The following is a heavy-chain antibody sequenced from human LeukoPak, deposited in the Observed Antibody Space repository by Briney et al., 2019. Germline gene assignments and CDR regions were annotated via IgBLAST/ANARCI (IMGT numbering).Heavy chain of an antibody. CDR1: GFTFSSYA. J-gene: IGHJ4*02. CDR3: AKDGDGYCSSRSSCYCDY. Sequence: PGGSLRLSCAASGFTFSSYAMSWVRQAPGKGLEWVSGISGSGGGTNYADSVKGRFTISRDNSKNTLYLQMNSLRAEDTDVYYCAKDGDGYCSSRSSCYCDYWGQGTLVTVSS. V-gene: IGHV3-23*01. D-gene: IGHD2-2*01. CDR2: ISGSGGGT.